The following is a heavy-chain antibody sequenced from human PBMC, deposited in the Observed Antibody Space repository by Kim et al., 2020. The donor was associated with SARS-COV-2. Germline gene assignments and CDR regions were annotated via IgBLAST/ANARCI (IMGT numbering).Heavy chain of an antibody. J-gene: IGHJ4*02. CDR3: ARNYGSGSFAPFDY. D-gene: IGHD3-10*01. V-gene: IGHV3-23*01. Sequence: ADSVKGRITISRDNSKNTLYLQMNNLRAEDTASYYCARNYGSGSFAPFDYWGQGTLVTVSS.